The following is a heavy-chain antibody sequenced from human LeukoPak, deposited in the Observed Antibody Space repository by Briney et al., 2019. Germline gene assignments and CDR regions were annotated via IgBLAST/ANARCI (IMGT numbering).Heavy chain of an antibody. V-gene: IGHV3-30*02. CDR3: AKPGALDY. Sequence: GGSLRLSWAASGFTFSSYGMHWVRQAPGKGLEWVAFIRYDGSNKYYADSVKGRFTIARDNSKHTLYLQMNSLRAEDTAVYYSAKPGALDYWGQGTLVTVSS. D-gene: IGHD1-26*01. CDR1: GFTFSSYG. J-gene: IGHJ4*02. CDR2: IRYDGSNK.